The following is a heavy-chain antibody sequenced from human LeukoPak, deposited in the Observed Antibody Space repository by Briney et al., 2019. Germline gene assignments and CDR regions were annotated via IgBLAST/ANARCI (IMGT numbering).Heavy chain of an antibody. J-gene: IGHJ3*02. Sequence: ASVKVSCKAFGYTFTSNYMHWVRQAPGQGLEWRGVISPSGGSTTYAQKFQGRVTLTRDMSTSTDYLELSSLRSEDTAVYYCADLRYYYGSGSARGAFDIWGQGTMVTVSS. V-gene: IGHV1-46*01. CDR2: ISPSGGST. CDR3: ADLRYYYGSGSARGAFDI. D-gene: IGHD3-10*01. CDR1: GYTFTSNY.